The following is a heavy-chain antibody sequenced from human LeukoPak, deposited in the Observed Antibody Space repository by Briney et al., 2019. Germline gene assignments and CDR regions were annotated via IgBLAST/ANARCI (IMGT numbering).Heavy chain of an antibody. CDR2: IGGSSRDI. CDR3: ARWAHSDYGSFPTKFDY. CDR1: GFTFSIFQ. J-gene: IGHJ4*02. V-gene: IGHV3-48*03. Sequence: GGSLRLSCAASGFTFSIFQMTWVRQAPGKGLEWGSYIGGSSRDIFYADSVKGRFTISRDDAKNSLYLQMNSLRAEDTAVYYCARWAHSDYGSFPTKFDYWGQGTLVTVSS. D-gene: IGHD4-17*01.